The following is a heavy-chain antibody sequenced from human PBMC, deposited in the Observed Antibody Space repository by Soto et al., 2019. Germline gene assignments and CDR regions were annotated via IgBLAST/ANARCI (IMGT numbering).Heavy chain of an antibody. CDR1: GFSFSTYD. V-gene: IGHV3-48*02. CDR3: ARVIYGSWSTIKDYYYYAMDV. D-gene: IGHD5-12*01. J-gene: IGHJ6*02. CDR2: ISGGSSRI. Sequence: GGSLRLSCAASGFSFSTYDMNWVRQAPGKGLEWVSYISGGSSRIFYADSVKGRFTISRDNAKNSLYLQMNSLRDEDTGVYYCARVIYGSWSTIKDYYYYAMDVWGQGTTVTVSS.